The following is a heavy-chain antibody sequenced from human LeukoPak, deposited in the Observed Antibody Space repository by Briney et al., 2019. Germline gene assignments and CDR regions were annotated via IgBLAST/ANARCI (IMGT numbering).Heavy chain of an antibody. V-gene: IGHV3-21*01. CDR2: ISSSSSYI. J-gene: IGHJ3*02. Sequence: PGGSLRLSCAASGFTFSSYAMSWVRQAPGKELEWVSSISSSSSYIYYADSVRGRFTISRDNAKNSLYLQMNSLRAEDTAVYYCARDSGHYDILTGYQDAFDIWGQGTMVTVSS. D-gene: IGHD3-9*01. CDR1: GFTFSSYA. CDR3: ARDSGHYDILTGYQDAFDI.